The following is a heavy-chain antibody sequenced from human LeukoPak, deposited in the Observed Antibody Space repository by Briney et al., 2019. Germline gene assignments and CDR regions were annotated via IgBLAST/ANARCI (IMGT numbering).Heavy chain of an antibody. CDR1: GYTFTSYG. J-gene: IGHJ6*03. D-gene: IGHD3-22*01. V-gene: IGHV1-18*01. CDR2: ISGYNGNT. CDR3: ARVQDYDSSEQPWVRNYYYYMDV. Sequence: ASVKVSCKASGYTFTSYGISWVRQAPGQGLEWMGWISGYNGNTNYAQQKLQGRVTMTTDTSTSTAYMELRSLRSDDTAVYFCARVQDYDSSEQPWVRNYYYYMDVWGKGTTVIISS.